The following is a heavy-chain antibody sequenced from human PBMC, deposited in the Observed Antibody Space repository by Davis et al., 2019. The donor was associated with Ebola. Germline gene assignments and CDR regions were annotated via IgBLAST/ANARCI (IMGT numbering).Heavy chain of an antibody. V-gene: IGHV3-33*01. CDR2: IWYDGSNK. D-gene: IGHD3-3*01. CDR3: ARGSTIFGGAGSGSLLNSPY. CDR1: GFTFSSYG. Sequence: PGGSLRLSCAASGFTFSSYGMHWVRQAPGKGLEWVAVIWYDGSNKYYADSVKGRFTISRDNSKNTLYLQMNSLRAEDTAVYYCARGSTIFGGAGSGSLLNSPYWGQGTLVTVSS. J-gene: IGHJ4*02.